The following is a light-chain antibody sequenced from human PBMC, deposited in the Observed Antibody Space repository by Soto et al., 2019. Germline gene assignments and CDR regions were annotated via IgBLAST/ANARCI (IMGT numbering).Light chain of an antibody. CDR3: QQYDKWPYT. CDR2: GAF. J-gene: IGKJ2*01. CDR1: QSIASN. V-gene: IGKV3-15*01. Sequence: EIVPTQSPATLSVSPGERATLSCRTSQSIASNLAWYQQKPGQAPRLLIYGAFIRAPGFPVRFRGAGSGSEFALTISSLQSEDGATYYCQQYDKWPYTCGQGT.